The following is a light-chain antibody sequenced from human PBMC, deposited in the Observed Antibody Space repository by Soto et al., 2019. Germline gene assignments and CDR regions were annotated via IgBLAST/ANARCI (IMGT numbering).Light chain of an antibody. CDR2: GAS. Sequence: ETVMPQSPATLPVPPGERATLSCAASQSVSTTLAWYQQKPGQVPRLLIYGASTRSGDIPASFSGSRSGTEVTPTISGLQSEDFAVSDCQQDYEWPLSFGGGTKVVI. J-gene: IGKJ4*01. CDR3: QQDYEWPLS. V-gene: IGKV3-15*01. CDR1: QSVSTT.